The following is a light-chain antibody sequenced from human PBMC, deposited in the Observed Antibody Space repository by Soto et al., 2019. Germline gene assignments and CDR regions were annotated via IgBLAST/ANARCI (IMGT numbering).Light chain of an antibody. J-gene: IGKJ4*01. CDR3: QQLRRHPST. CDR1: QDISSY. CDR2: AAS. Sequence: QMGQPPPSVSASVGDRVTIACRASQDISSYLAWYQQKPGKAPTLLIYAASTLQSGVPSRSTGSGFRPAFTLTISSLQAEHFASYYCQQLRRHPSTFGGGTKVDIK. V-gene: IGKV1-9*01.